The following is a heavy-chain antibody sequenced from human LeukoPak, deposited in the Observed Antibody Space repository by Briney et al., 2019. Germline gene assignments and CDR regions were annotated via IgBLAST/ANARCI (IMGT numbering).Heavy chain of an antibody. CDR2: NGGST. J-gene: IGHJ4*02. CDR3: ARLGLHSSGWHIYYYDY. Sequence: PSETLSLTCTASGGSISSTSYYWGWIRQPPGKGLEWIGNNGGSTIYNPSLKSRVTISVDTSRNHFPLKLSSVTAADTAMYYCARLGLHSSGWHIYYYDYWGQGSLVIVSS. V-gene: IGHV4-39*02. CDR1: GGSISSTSYY. D-gene: IGHD6-19*01.